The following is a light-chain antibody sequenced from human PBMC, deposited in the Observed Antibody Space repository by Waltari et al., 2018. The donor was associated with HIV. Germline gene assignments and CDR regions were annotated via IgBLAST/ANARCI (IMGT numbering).Light chain of an antibody. CDR1: QSISSW. J-gene: IGKJ2*01. Sequence: DIQMTQSHSILSASVGERVIITCRASQSISSWLAWYQHKPGTAPKLLIYKASVLEGGVPSRFSGSGSGTEFTLNITNLQPDDFATYYCQHYSTSPYTFGQGTNLEIK. CDR2: KAS. CDR3: QHYSTSPYT. V-gene: IGKV1-5*03.